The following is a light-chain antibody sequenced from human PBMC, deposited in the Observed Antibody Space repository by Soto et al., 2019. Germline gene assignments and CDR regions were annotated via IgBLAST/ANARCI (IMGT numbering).Light chain of an antibody. V-gene: IGKV3-15*01. CDR3: PPYHDWPPIT. Sequence: EIAMTQSPATLFVSPGERATLSCRASQTVSDDLAWYQQKPGQAPRLLIYGASTRATDIPARFSGGGSGTKFTLTISSLHYEDSAIYYCPPYHDWPPITCGPGTKVNI. CDR2: GAS. CDR1: QTVSDD. J-gene: IGKJ3*01.